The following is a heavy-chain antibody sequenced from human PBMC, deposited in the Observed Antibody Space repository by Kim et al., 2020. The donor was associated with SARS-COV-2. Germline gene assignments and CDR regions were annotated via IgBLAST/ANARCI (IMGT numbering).Heavy chain of an antibody. Sequence: DSVKGRLTISRDNSKNTLYLQMNSLRAEDTAVYYCAKDLGIVGTFGAFDIWGQGTMVTVSS. D-gene: IGHD1-26*01. V-gene: IGHV3-23*01. J-gene: IGHJ3*02. CDR3: AKDLGIVGTFGAFDI.